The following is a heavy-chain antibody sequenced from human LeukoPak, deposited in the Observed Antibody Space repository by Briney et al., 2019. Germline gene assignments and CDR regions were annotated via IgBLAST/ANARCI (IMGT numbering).Heavy chain of an antibody. J-gene: IGHJ6*04. CDR3: ARGGYSNGYSYYGMDV. V-gene: IGHV1-69*01. CDR1: GGTFSSYA. CDR2: IIPIFGTA. D-gene: IGHD5-18*01. Sequence: SVKVSCKASGGTFSSYAISWVRQAPGQGLEWMGGIIPIFGTANYAQKFQGRVTITADESTSTAYMELSSLRSEDTAVYYCARGGYSNGYSYYGMDVWGKGTTVTVSS.